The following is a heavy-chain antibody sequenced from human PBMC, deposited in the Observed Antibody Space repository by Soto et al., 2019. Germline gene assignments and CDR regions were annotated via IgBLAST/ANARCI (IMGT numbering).Heavy chain of an antibody. D-gene: IGHD3-3*01. V-gene: IGHV3-49*04. Sequence: GRSLRLSCTGSPFTSGDYAMTWVRQAPGKGLEWVGFIRSKAHGGTTEYAASVRGRFTISRDDSKSIAYLEMNSLKTEDTAVYYCTRTYSTFWNSFYREWFDTWGQGTLVTVSS. CDR2: IRSKAHGGTT. J-gene: IGHJ5*02. CDR1: PFTSGDYA. CDR3: TRTYSTFWNSFYREWFDT.